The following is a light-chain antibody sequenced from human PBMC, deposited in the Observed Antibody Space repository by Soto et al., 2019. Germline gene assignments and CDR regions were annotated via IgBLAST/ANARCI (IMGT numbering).Light chain of an antibody. CDR2: KAS. CDR1: QTISSW. Sequence: DIQMTQSPSTLSGSVGDRVTITCRASQTISSWLAWYQQKPGKAPKLLIYKASTLKSGVPSRFSGSGSGTEFTLTISSRQPDDFATYYCQHYHSYSEAFGQGTKVELK. J-gene: IGKJ1*01. V-gene: IGKV1-5*03. CDR3: QHYHSYSEA.